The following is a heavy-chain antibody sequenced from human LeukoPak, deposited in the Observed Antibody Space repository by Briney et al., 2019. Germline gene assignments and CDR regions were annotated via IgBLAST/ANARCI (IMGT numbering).Heavy chain of an antibody. CDR1: GHTFTGYY. D-gene: IGHD6-19*01. CDR3: AILPTAVAPPGGDY. J-gene: IGHJ4*02. V-gene: IGHV1-2*02. Sequence: SVQISCWASGHTFTGYYMHWVRQAPGQGLAWMGWLNPNSGSTNYAQKFPRRLTMPRDTSISPAYMELSRLRSDDTAVYYCAILPTAVAPPGGDYWGQGTLVTVSS. CDR2: LNPNSGST.